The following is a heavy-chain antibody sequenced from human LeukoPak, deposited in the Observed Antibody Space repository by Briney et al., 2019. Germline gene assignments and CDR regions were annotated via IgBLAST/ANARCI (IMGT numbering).Heavy chain of an antibody. CDR3: ARVSIVATNYFDY. V-gene: IGHV4-59*01. Sequence: SETLSLTCTVPGGSISSYYWSWIRQPPGKGLEWIGYFYYSGSTNYNPSLKSRVTISVDTSKNQFSLKLSSVTAADTAVYYCARVSIVATNYFDYWGQGTLVTVSS. CDR1: GGSISSYY. CDR2: FYYSGST. J-gene: IGHJ4*02. D-gene: IGHD5-12*01.